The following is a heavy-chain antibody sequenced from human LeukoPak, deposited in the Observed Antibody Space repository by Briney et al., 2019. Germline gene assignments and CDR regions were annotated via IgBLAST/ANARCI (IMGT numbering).Heavy chain of an antibody. V-gene: IGHV4-39*01. CDR2: IYYSGST. D-gene: IGHD6-19*01. Sequence: SETLSLTCTVSGGSISSSSYYWGWIRQPPGKGLEWIGSIYYSGSTYYNPSLKSRVTISVDTSKNQFSLKLSSVTAADTAVYYRARRVAVAGGYYGMDVWGQGTTVTVSS. CDR3: ARRVAVAGGYYGMDV. CDR1: GGSISSSSYY. J-gene: IGHJ6*02.